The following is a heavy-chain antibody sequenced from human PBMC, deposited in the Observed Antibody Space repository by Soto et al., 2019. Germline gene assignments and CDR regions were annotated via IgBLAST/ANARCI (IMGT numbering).Heavy chain of an antibody. CDR3: ATMGTPVTGLYYFDY. Sequence: SEKLSHTCTVSGGSISSGNYYWSWIRQPPGKGLEWIGFISYSGTTHYSASLRSRVSISVDTSKNQFSLDLSSVTAADTAVYYCATMGTPVTGLYYFDYWGQGTLVTVS. CDR2: ISYSGTT. CDR1: GGSISSGNYY. J-gene: IGHJ4*02. D-gene: IGHD4-17*01. V-gene: IGHV4-30-4*01.